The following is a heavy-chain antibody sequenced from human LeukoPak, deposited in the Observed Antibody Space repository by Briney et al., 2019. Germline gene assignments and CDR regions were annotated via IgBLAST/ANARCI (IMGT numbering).Heavy chain of an antibody. CDR3: ARAQRTVSGLDV. J-gene: IGHJ6*02. Sequence: ASVKVSCKASGYTFTGYYIHWVRQAPGQGLEWMGWMNPHSGGTNYAQKFRARVSMTTDTSINTAYLELTGLTSDDTALYYCARAQRTVSGLDVWGQGTTVTVSS. CDR1: GYTFTGYY. CDR2: MNPHSGGT. V-gene: IGHV1-2*02. D-gene: IGHD2-2*01.